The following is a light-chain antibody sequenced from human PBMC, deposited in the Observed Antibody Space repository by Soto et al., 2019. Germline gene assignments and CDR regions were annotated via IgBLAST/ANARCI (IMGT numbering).Light chain of an antibody. Sequence: QSVLPQPPSVSAAPGPKVTLSCSGSSSNIGNNYLSWYQQLQGTAPKLLIYDNNKRPSGIPDRFSGSKSGTSATLGITGLQTGYEADYYCGTWDSSLSSVVFGGGTKLTVL. CDR3: GTWDSSLSSVV. V-gene: IGLV1-51*01. CDR1: SSNIGNNY. J-gene: IGLJ2*01. CDR2: DNN.